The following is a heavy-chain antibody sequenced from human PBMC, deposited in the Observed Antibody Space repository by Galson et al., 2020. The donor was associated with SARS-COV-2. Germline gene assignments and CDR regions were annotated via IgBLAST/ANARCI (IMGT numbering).Heavy chain of an antibody. CDR3: AKEGTLIYGMEV. CDR2: ISWYSNFI. CDR1: GFTFDDFA. J-gene: IGHJ6*02. V-gene: IGHV3-9*01. D-gene: IGHD1-1*01. Sequence: SLKISCAASGFTFDDFAMHWVRQAPGKGLEWVSAISWYSNFIDYADSVKGRFIISRDNAKNSLYLQMNSLRTEDTALYYCAKEGTLIYGMEVWGQGTTVTVSS.